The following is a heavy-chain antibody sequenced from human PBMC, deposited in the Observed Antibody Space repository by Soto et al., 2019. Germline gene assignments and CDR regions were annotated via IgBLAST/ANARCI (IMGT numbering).Heavy chain of an antibody. CDR2: IYYSGST. D-gene: IGHD5-12*01. V-gene: IGHV4-31*03. CDR1: GGSISSGGYY. CDR3: ARLKGGGYSGYDLVYWWFDP. J-gene: IGHJ5*02. Sequence: QVQLQESGPGLVKPSQTLSLTCTVSGGSISSGGYYWSWIRQHPGKGLEWIGYIYYSGSTYYNPSLKSRVTISVDTSKNQFSLKLSSVTAADTAVYYCARLKGGGYSGYDLVYWWFDPWGQGTLVTVSS.